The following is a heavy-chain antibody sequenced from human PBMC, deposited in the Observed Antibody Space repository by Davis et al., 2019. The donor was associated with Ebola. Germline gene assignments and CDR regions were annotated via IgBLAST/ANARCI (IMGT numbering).Heavy chain of an antibody. CDR2: INHSGST. Sequence: SETLSLTCTVSGGSISSSNYYWGWIRQPPGKGLEWIGEINHSGSTNYNPSLKSRVTISVDTSKNQFSLKLSSVTAADTAVYYCARVGSYYSSFGYWGQGTLVTVSS. V-gene: IGHV4-39*07. CDR3: ARVGSYYSSFGY. D-gene: IGHD1-26*01. CDR1: GGSISSSNYY. J-gene: IGHJ4*02.